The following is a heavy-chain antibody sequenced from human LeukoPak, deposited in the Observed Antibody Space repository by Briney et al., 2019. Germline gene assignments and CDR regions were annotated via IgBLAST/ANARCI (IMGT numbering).Heavy chain of an antibody. Sequence: QPGGSLRLSCAASGFTFSSYGMHWVRQAPGKGLEWVAAISNDGSNKNYADSVKGRFTISRDNSKNTLYLQMNSLRAEDTAVYYCARSPTYSSGWYFDYWGQGTLVTVSS. V-gene: IGHV3-30*03. J-gene: IGHJ4*02. CDR3: ARSPTYSSGWYFDY. CDR2: ISNDGSNK. D-gene: IGHD6-25*01. CDR1: GFTFSSYG.